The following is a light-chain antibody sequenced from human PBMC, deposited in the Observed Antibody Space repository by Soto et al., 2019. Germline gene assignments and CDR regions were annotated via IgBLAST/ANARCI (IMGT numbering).Light chain of an antibody. CDR1: QSISRW. CDR3: QQYSAYPIT. V-gene: IGKV1-5*01. J-gene: IGKJ4*01. CDR2: DVG. Sequence: DIQMTQPPSTVSASVGDRVTITCRASQSISRWLAWYRQKPGKAPEVVIYDVGTLAFGVPSRISGRASGTEFTLTIRSLQPDDFATYYCQQYSAYPITFGGGTK.